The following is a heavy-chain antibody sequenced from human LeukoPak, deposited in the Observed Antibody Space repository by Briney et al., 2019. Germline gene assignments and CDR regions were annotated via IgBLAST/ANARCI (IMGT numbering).Heavy chain of an antibody. CDR1: GFPFSNYW. Sequence: PGGSLRLSCAASGFPFSNYWMTWVRQAPGKGLEGVATIEQDGSETYYLGSVKGRFIISRDNAKNSLHLQMNSLKSEDTAVYYYARDSGDWSSSYDYWGQGTLVTVSS. CDR2: IEQDGSET. D-gene: IGHD2-21*02. CDR3: ARDSGDWSSSYDY. V-gene: IGHV3-7*01. J-gene: IGHJ4*02.